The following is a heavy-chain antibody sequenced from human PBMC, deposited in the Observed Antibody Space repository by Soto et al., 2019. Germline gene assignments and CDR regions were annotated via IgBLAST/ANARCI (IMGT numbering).Heavy chain of an antibody. J-gene: IGHJ4*02. CDR2: IWYDGSNK. CDR1: GFTFSSYG. D-gene: IGHD2-2*01. CDR3: ARDIASGTNWVD. V-gene: IGHV3-33*01. Sequence: QVQLVESGGGVVQPGRSLRLSCAASGFTFSSYGMHWVRQAPGKGLEWVAVIWYDGSNKYYADSVKGRFTISRDNSKNTLYLQMNSLRAEDTAVYYCARDIASGTNWVDWGQGTLVTVSS.